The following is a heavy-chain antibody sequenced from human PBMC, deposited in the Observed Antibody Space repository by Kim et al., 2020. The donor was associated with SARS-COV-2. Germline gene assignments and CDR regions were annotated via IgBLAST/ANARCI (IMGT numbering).Heavy chain of an antibody. CDR3: ARERVGFKGGYYYYMDV. D-gene: IGHD3-10*01. J-gene: IGHJ6*03. Sequence: ASVKVSCKASGYTFTSYAMHWVRQAPGQRLEWMGWINAGNGNTKYSQKFQGRVTITRDTSASTAYMELSSLRSEDTAVYYCARERVGFKGGYYYYMDVWGKGTTVTVSS. V-gene: IGHV1-3*01. CDR1: GYTFTSYA. CDR2: INAGNGNT.